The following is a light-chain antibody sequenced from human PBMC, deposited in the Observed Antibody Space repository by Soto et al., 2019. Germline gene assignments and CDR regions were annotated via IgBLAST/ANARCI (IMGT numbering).Light chain of an antibody. CDR3: QQRSSAIT. Sequence: ETVLTQSPGTLSLSPGERATLSCRASESVRTSLAWYQQRPGQAPRLLIYDASNRATGIPARFSGRGSGTDFTLTISSLEPEDFAVYYCQQRSSAITFGQGTRLEN. J-gene: IGKJ5*01. CDR2: DAS. V-gene: IGKV3-11*01. CDR1: ESVRTS.